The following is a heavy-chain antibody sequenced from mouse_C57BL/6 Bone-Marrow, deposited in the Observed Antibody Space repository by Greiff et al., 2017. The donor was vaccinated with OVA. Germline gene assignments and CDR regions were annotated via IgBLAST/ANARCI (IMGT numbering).Heavy chain of an antibody. CDR2: ISSGGSYT. D-gene: IGHD2-5*01. CDR1: GFTFSSYG. Sequence: VQLVESGGDLVKPGGSLKLSCAASGFTFSSYGMSWVRQTPDKRLEWVATISSGGSYTYYPDSVKGRFTISRDNAKNTLYLQMSSLKSEDTAMYYCARQDYSNYWYFDVWGTGTTVTVSS. J-gene: IGHJ1*03. V-gene: IGHV5-6*01. CDR3: ARQDYSNYWYFDV.